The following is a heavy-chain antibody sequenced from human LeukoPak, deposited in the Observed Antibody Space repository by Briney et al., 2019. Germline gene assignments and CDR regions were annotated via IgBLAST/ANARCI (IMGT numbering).Heavy chain of an antibody. D-gene: IGHD5-24*01. V-gene: IGHV1-46*01. CDR2: INPSGGST. J-gene: IGHJ4*02. CDR3: ARAQRWLQPFDY. Sequence: GASVKVSCKASGYTFTSYYMRWVRQAPGQGLEWMGIINPSGGSTSYAQKFQGRVTMTRDTSTSTVYMELSSLRSEDTAVYYCARAQRWLQPFDYWGQGTLVTVSS. CDR1: GYTFTSYY.